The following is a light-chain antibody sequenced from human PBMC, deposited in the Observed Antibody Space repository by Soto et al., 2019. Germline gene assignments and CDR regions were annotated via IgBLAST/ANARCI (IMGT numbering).Light chain of an antibody. J-gene: IGLJ1*01. CDR2: EGS. Sequence: QSVLTQPASVSGSPGQSITISCTGNSSDVGSYNLVSWYQQHPGKAPKLMIYEGSKRPLGVSNRFSGSKSGNTASLTISGLQAEDEADYYCCSYAGSSTFVYVFGTGTKVTVL. V-gene: IGLV2-23*03. CDR3: CSYAGSSTFVYV. CDR1: SSDVGSYNL.